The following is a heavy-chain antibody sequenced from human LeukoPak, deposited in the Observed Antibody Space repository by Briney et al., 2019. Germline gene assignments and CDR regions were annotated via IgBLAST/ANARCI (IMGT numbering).Heavy chain of an antibody. Sequence: PSETLSLTCTVSGGSISSGSYYWSWIRQPARKGLEWIGRIYTSGSTNYNPSLKSRVSISVDTSKNQFSLKLSSVTAADTAVYYCAGDYYDSSGYSYWGQGTLVTVSS. D-gene: IGHD3-22*01. CDR1: GGSISSGSYY. J-gene: IGHJ4*02. CDR3: AGDYYDSSGYSY. CDR2: IYTSGST. V-gene: IGHV4-61*02.